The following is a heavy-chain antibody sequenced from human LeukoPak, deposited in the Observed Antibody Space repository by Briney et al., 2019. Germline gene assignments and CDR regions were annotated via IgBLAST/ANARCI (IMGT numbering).Heavy chain of an antibody. CDR3: ARADFPYSGSYSGFDY. Sequence: SETLSLTCTVSGGSISSYYWSWIRQPPGKGLEWIGYIYYSGSTNYNPSLKSRVTISVDTSKNQFSLKLSSVTAADTAVYYCARADFPYSGSYSGFDYWGQGTMVLVSS. CDR2: IYYSGST. V-gene: IGHV4-59*01. D-gene: IGHD1-26*01. CDR1: GGSISSYY. J-gene: IGHJ4*02.